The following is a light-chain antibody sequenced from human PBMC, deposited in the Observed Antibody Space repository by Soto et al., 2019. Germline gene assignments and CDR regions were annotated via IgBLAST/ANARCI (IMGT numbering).Light chain of an antibody. Sequence: DIQMTQSPSSLSASVGDSVTITCRASQTISSYLSWYQQRPGKAPKLIISAVSNVQSGVPSRCSGSGYGTEFTLPINSLQPEDFATYYCQQTYGTPRFTFGPGTKVDI. V-gene: IGKV1-39*01. CDR3: QQTYGTPRFT. CDR1: QTISSY. CDR2: AVS. J-gene: IGKJ3*01.